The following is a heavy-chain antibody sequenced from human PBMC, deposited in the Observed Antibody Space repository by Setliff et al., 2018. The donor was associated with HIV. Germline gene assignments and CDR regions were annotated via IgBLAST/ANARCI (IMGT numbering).Heavy chain of an antibody. Sequence: AGGSLRLSCAGSGFPFFNHAMHWVRQRPGKGLEWVSGIGRDGESLGYADSVRGRFTISRDNAVNSVYLQMNSLRPEDTAVYYCAGSRGYFVQADWGQGTLVTVSS. CDR1: GFPFFNHA. CDR2: IGRDGESL. V-gene: IGHV3-9*01. J-gene: IGHJ4*02. CDR3: AGSRGYFVQAD. D-gene: IGHD1-1*01.